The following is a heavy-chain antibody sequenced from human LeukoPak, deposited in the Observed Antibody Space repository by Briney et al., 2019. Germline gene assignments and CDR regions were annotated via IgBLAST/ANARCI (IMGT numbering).Heavy chain of an antibody. CDR2: IWYDGSNK. CDR1: GFTFSNYD. J-gene: IGHJ4*02. CDR3: ARFGIWGEAGIDY. V-gene: IGHV3-33*01. D-gene: IGHD3-16*01. Sequence: GGSLRFSCAAPGFTFSNYDMPGVGQAPGKGLGWVAVIWYDGSNKYYADSVKGRFTISRDNSKNTLYLQMNSLRAEDTAVYYCARFGIWGEAGIDYWGQATLVTVSS.